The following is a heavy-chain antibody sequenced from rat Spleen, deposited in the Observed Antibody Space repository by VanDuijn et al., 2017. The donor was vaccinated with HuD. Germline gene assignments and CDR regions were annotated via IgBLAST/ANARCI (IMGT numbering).Heavy chain of an antibody. D-gene: IGHD1-6*01. CDR1: GFSLNRYH. Sequence: QVQLKESGPGLVQPSQTLSLTCTVSGFSLNRYHVSWVPQPPGKGLEWMGVMWTGGSTADNYLLNSRQTISRDISNRQVFLKSNSLQTEDTATYYCARDAGILRYWGQGVMVTVSS. V-gene: IGHV2-43*01. J-gene: IGHJ2*01. CDR2: MWTGGST. CDR3: ARDAGILRY.